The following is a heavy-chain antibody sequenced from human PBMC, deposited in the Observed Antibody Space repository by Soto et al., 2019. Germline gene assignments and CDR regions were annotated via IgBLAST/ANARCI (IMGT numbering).Heavy chain of an antibody. CDR2: IYYSGST. V-gene: IGHV4-39*01. CDR1: GGSISSSSYY. J-gene: IGHJ4*02. Sequence: PSETLSLTCTVSGGSISSSSYYWGWIRQPPGKGLEWIGSIYYSGSTYYNPSLKSRVTISVDTSKNQFSLKLSSVTAADTAVYYCASLYGDFRFDYWGQGTLVTVS. CDR3: ASLYGDFRFDY. D-gene: IGHD4-17*01.